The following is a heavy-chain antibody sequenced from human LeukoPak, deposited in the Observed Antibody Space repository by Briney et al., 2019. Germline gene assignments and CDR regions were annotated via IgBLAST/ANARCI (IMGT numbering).Heavy chain of an antibody. V-gene: IGHV4-31*03. Sequence: SETLSLTCTVSGGSISSGGYYWCWIRQHPGKGLEWIGYIYYSGSTYYNPSLKSRVTISVDTSKNQFSLKLSSVTAADTAVYYCARPSVTPYWYFDLWGRGTLVTVSS. J-gene: IGHJ2*01. CDR3: ARPSVTPYWYFDL. CDR2: IYYSGST. CDR1: GGSISSGGYY. D-gene: IGHD2-21*02.